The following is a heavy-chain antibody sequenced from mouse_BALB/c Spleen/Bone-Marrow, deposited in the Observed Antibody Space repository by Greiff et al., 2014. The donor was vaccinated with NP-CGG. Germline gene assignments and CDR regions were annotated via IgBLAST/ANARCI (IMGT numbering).Heavy chain of an antibody. CDR3: ARHSGGNYGYAMDY. CDR1: GFSLTSHG. CDR2: IWSDGST. V-gene: IGHV2-6-1*01. D-gene: IGHD2-1*01. Sequence: QVQLKESGPGLVAPSQSLSITCTISGFSLTSHGVHWVRQPPGKGLEWLVVIWSDGSTTYNSALKSRLSISKDNSKSQVFLKMNSLQTDDTAMYYCARHSGGNYGYAMDYWGQGTSVTVSS. J-gene: IGHJ4*01.